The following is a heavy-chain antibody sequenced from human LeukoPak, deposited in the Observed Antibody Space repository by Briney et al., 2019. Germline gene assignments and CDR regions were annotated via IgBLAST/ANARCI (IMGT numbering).Heavy chain of an antibody. Sequence: GGSLRLSCAASGFTFNSYDMSWVRQAPGKALEWVSAISGSGSGTYYADSVKGRFTVSRDNSKNTLYLQMNSLRAEDTALYYCARYIYYYNYMDVWGKGTTVTISS. CDR3: ARYIYYYNYMDV. J-gene: IGHJ6*03. CDR2: ISGSGSGT. V-gene: IGHV3-23*01. D-gene: IGHD1-14*01. CDR1: GFTFNSYD.